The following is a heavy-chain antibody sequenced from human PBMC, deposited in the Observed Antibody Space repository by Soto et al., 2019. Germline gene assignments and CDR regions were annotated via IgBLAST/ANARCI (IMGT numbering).Heavy chain of an antibody. D-gene: IGHD2-15*01. J-gene: IGHJ4*02. Sequence: AASVEVSCKASGFTFTSSAVQWVRQAGGQRLEGIGWIVVGSGNTNYAQKFQERVTITRDSSTSTAYMELSSLRSADTAVYSCAAAKSVAAAPFDYWGQGTLLTVSS. CDR1: GFTFTSSA. CDR2: IVVGSGNT. CDR3: AAAKSVAAAPFDY. V-gene: IGHV1-58*01.